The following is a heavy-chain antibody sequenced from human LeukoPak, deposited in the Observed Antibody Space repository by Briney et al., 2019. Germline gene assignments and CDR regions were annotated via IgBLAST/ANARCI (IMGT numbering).Heavy chain of an antibody. V-gene: IGHV1-69*06. CDR1: GGTFSSYA. Sequence: ASVKVSCKASGGTFSSYAISWVRQAPGQGLEWMGGIIPIFGTANYAQKFQGRVTITADKSTSTAYMELSSLRSEGTAVYYCAGVDTAMAMGFDYWGQGTLVTVSS. CDR2: IIPIFGTA. J-gene: IGHJ4*02. D-gene: IGHD5-18*01. CDR3: AGVDTAMAMGFDY.